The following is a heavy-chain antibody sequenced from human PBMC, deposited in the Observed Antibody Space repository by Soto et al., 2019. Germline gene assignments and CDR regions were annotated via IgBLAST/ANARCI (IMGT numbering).Heavy chain of an antibody. Sequence: EVQLLESGGGLVQPGGSLRLSCAASGFTFSSYAMSWVRQAPGKGLEWVSAISGSGGSTYYADSVKGRFTISRDNSKNTLYLQMNSRRAEDTAVYYCAKESGVAVAGNRRFDPWGQGTLVTVSS. CDR2: ISGSGGST. J-gene: IGHJ5*02. V-gene: IGHV3-23*01. CDR1: GFTFSSYA. D-gene: IGHD6-19*01. CDR3: AKESGVAVAGNRRFDP.